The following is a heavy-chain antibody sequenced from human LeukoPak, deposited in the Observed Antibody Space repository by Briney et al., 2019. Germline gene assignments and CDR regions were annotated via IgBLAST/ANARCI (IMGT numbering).Heavy chain of an antibody. J-gene: IGHJ4*01. CDR3: AREVAAGSYRGFDY. CDR1: GGSISTDNW. D-gene: IGHD6-19*01. V-gene: IGHV4-4*02. CDR2: IYHNGDV. Sequence: SETLSLTCAVSGGSISTDNWWHWTRQSPGKGLEWIAEIYHNGDVHYNPSLKSRVTMSVDTSKNQFSLKVNSVTAADTATYFCAREVAAGSYRGFDYWGQGTLVTVSS.